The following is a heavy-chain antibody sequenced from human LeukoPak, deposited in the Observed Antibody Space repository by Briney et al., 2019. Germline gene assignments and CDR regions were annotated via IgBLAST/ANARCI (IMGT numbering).Heavy chain of an antibody. CDR1: AFTFSDYS. J-gene: IGHJ6*03. D-gene: IGHD6-6*01. CDR2: ISGSDIYT. Sequence: GGSLRLSCAASAFTFSDYSMNWVRQAPGKGLEWVSSISGSDIYTYYADSVKGRFTISRDNAKNSLYLQMNILGAEDTAVYYCARRGGSSSMDYYYHYMDVWGKGTTVTVSS. V-gene: IGHV3-21*01. CDR3: ARRGGSSSMDYYYHYMDV.